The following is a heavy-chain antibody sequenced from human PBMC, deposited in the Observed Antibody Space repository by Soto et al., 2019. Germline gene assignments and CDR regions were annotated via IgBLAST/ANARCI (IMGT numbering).Heavy chain of an antibody. Sequence: QVQLQESGPGLVKPTQTLSLTCNVSGGSVSSDYYWTWIRHHPGKGLEWIGHIYYTGSTSYNPSLKGLVSISLDTSNNHFSLHLNSVTAADTAMYFCARGGSYYHLDQWGQGTLVTVSS. CDR3: ARGGSYYHLDQ. CDR2: IYYTGST. J-gene: IGHJ4*02. CDR1: GGSVSSDYY. D-gene: IGHD2-2*01. V-gene: IGHV4-31*01.